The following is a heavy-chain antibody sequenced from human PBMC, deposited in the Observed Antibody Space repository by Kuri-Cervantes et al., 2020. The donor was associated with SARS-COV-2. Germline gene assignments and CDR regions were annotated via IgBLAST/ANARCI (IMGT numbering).Heavy chain of an antibody. Sequence: GSLRLSCTVSGGSISSHYWSWIRQPPGKGLEWIGYIYYSGSTNYNPSLKSRATISVDTSKNQFSLKLSSVTAADTAVYYCATVTLAWELLHSYYYYMDVWGKGTTVTVSS. V-gene: IGHV4-59*11. CDR2: IYYSGST. J-gene: IGHJ6*03. CDR3: ATVTLAWELLHSYYYYMDV. D-gene: IGHD1-26*01. CDR1: GGSISSHY.